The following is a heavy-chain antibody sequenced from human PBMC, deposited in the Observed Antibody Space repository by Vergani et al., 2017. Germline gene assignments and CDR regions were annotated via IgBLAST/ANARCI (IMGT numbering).Heavy chain of an antibody. CDR3: ARGSKDSSSWYARVGFDY. CDR1: GFTFSSYA. CDR2: ISYDGSNK. D-gene: IGHD6-13*01. Sequence: QVQLVESGGGVVQPGRSLRLSCAASGFTFSSYAMHWVRPAPGKGLEWVAVISYDGSNKYYADSVKGRFTISRDNSKNTLYLQMNSLRAEDTAVYYCARGSKDSSSWYARVGFDYWGQGTLVTVSS. V-gene: IGHV3-30-3*01. J-gene: IGHJ4*02.